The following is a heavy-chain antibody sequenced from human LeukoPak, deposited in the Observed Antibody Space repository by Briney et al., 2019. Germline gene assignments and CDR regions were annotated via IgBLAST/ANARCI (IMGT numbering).Heavy chain of an antibody. CDR1: GFSFSDYS. D-gene: IGHD1-26*01. V-gene: IGHV3-48*01. CDR2: ISGSSSII. CDR3: ARWAQERHFDY. Sequence: GGSLRLSCAASGFSFSDYSMTWVRQVPGKGLEWISHISGSSSIIYYADSVEGRFTISRDNARDSLYLQMNSLRAEDTAYYYCARWAQERHFDYWGQGTLVTVSS. J-gene: IGHJ4*02.